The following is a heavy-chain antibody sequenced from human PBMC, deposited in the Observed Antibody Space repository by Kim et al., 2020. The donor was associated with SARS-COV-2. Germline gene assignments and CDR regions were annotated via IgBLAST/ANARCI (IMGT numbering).Heavy chain of an antibody. Sequence: TNYTPSRKSRVTLSVDASKNHFSLKLSSVTAADTAVYYCARIGSSWYPHYWGQGTLVTVSS. D-gene: IGHD6-13*01. V-gene: IGHV4-34*01. CDR3: ARIGSSWYPHY. J-gene: IGHJ4*02. CDR2: T.